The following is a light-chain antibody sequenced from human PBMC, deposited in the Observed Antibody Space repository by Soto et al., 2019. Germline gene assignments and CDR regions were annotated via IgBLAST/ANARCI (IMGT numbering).Light chain of an antibody. CDR3: QQSYSTPPT. CDR2: AAS. V-gene: IGKV1-39*01. CDR1: QDISNY. Sequence: DIQMTQSPSSLSASVGDRVTIPCQASQDISNYLNWYQQKLGKAPKLLIYAASSLQSGVPSRFSGSGSGTDFTLTISSLQPEDFATYYCQQSYSTPPTFGQGTKVDI. J-gene: IGKJ1*01.